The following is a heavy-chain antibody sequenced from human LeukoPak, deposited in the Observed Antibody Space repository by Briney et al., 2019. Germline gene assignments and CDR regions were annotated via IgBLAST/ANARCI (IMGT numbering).Heavy chain of an antibody. CDR1: GYSISSGYY. J-gene: IGHJ4*02. V-gene: IGHV4-38-2*01. Sequence: PSETLSLTCAVSGYSISSGYYWGWIRQPPGKGLEWIGSIYHSGSTCYNPSLKSRVTISVDTSKNQFSLKLSSVTAADTAVYYCARHRYCSSTSCQGSDYWGQGTLVTVSS. D-gene: IGHD2-2*01. CDR3: ARHRYCSSTSCQGSDY. CDR2: IYHSGST.